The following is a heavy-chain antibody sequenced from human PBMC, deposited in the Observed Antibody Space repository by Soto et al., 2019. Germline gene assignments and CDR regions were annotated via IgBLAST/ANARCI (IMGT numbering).Heavy chain of an antibody. CDR1: GFTFSSYG. D-gene: IGHD4-17*01. J-gene: IGHJ4*02. CDR3: AKDLTTVTTFGLDY. CDR2: ISGSGGST. Sequence: EVQLLESGGGLVQPGGSLRLSCAASGFTFSSYGMSWVRQAPGKGLEWVSSISGSGGSTYYGDSVKGRFTISRDNSKNILYVQMSSLRAEDTAVYYCAKDLTTVTTFGLDYWGQGTLVTVSS. V-gene: IGHV3-23*01.